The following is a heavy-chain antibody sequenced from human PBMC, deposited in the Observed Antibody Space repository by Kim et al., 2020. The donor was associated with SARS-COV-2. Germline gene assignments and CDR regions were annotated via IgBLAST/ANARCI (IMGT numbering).Heavy chain of an antibody. CDR1: GGSFSGYY. V-gene: IGHV4-34*01. CDR2: VNHSGST. CDR3: ATWRFDSSGSKTHY. J-gene: IGHJ4*02. D-gene: IGHD3-22*01. Sequence: SETLSLTCAVYGGSFSGYYWSWIRQPPGKGLEWIGEVNHSGSTNYNPSLKSRVTISADTSENQFSLRLSSVTAADTAVYFCATWRFDSSGSKTHYWGQGTLVTVSS.